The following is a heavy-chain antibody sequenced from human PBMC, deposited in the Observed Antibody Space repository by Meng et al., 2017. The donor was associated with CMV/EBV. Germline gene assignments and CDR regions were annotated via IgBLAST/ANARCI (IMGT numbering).Heavy chain of an antibody. D-gene: IGHD6-13*01. CDR2: INPNSGGT. V-gene: IGHV1-2*02. CDR3: ARGNLRREQQLGY. CDR1: GYTFTGYY. J-gene: IGHJ4*02. Sequence: SVKVSCKASGYTFTGYYMHWVRQAPGQGLEWMGWINPNSGGTNYAQKFQGRVTMTRDTSISTAYMELSRLRSDDTAVYYCARGNLRREQQLGYWGQGTLVTVSS.